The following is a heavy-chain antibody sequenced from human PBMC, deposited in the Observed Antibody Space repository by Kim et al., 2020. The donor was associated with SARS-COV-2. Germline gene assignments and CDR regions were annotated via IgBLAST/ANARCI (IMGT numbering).Heavy chain of an antibody. CDR3: AKDGAGDILTGYYLKRRYYYYGMDV. J-gene: IGHJ6*02. CDR2: IWYDGSNK. CDR1: GFTFSSYG. V-gene: IGHV3-33*06. D-gene: IGHD3-9*01. Sequence: GGSLRLSCAASGFTFSSYGMHWVRQAPGKGLEWVAVIWYDGSNKYYADSVKGRFTISRDNSKNTLYLQMNSLRAEDTAVYYCAKDGAGDILTGYYLKRRYYYYGMDVWGQGTTVTVSS.